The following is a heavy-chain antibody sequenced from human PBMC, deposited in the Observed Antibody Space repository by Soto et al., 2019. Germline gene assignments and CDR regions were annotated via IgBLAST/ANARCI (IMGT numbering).Heavy chain of an antibody. CDR1: GYTFTSYA. D-gene: IGHD6-13*01. Sequence: ASVKVSCKASGYTFTSYAMHWVRQAPGQRLEWMGWINAGNGNTKYSQKFQGRVTITRDTSASTAYMELSSLRSEDTDVYYCATADTQLVYNCFDTWGQGTLVTVSS. CDR2: INAGNGNT. J-gene: IGHJ5*02. CDR3: ATADTQLVYNCFDT. V-gene: IGHV1-3*01.